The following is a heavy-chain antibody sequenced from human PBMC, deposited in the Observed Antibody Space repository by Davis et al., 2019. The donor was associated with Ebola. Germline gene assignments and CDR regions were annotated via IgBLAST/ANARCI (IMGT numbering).Heavy chain of an antibody. CDR1: EFSVIMNY. J-gene: IGHJ6*02. CDR3: ARGPVYGTGRFVYFYGLDV. D-gene: IGHD4-17*01. Sequence: GESLKISCVASEFSVIMNYMTWVRQAPGKGLEWVSVIFSGGQTFYADSVEGRFTISRDDSKNTIHLQMNNLRAEDTAVYYCARGPVYGTGRFVYFYGLDVWGQGTTVTVSS. CDR2: IFSGGQT. V-gene: IGHV3-53*01.